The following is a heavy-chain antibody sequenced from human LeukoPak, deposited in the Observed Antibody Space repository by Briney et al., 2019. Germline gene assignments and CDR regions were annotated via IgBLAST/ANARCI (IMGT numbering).Heavy chain of an antibody. Sequence: SETLSLTCAVYGGSFSGYYWSWIRQPPGKGLEWIGEINHSGSTNYNPSLKSRVTISVDTSKNQFSLKLSSVTAADTAVYYCARTNYDFWSGYYYYYGMDVWGQGTTVTVSS. CDR1: GGSFSGYY. CDR2: INHSGST. D-gene: IGHD3-3*01. CDR3: ARTNYDFWSGYYYYYGMDV. V-gene: IGHV4-34*01. J-gene: IGHJ6*02.